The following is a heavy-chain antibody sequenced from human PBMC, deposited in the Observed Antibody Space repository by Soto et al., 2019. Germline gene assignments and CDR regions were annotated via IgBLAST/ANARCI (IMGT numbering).Heavy chain of an antibody. V-gene: IGHV1-2*04. CDR1: GYTFTGYY. D-gene: IGHD6-19*01. CDR2: INPNSGGT. J-gene: IGHJ4*02. CDR3: ARDASGIAVAENYFDY. Sequence: SVKVSCKASGYTFTGYYMHWGRQAPVQGLEWMGWINPNSGGTNYAQKFQGCVTMTRDTSISTAYMELSRLRSDDTAVYYCARDASGIAVAENYFDYWGQGTLVTVYS.